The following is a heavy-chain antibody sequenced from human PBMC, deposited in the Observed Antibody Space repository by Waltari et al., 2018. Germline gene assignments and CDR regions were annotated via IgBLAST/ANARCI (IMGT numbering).Heavy chain of an antibody. CDR3: ARLDSRSGSYYFDY. J-gene: IGHJ4*02. D-gene: IGHD1-26*01. V-gene: IGHV4-39*01. CDR2: IYYSGST. Sequence: QLQLQESGPGLVKPSETLSLTCTVSGGPISSSNYYWGWTRHPPGKGLEWIGNIYYSGSTYYNPSLKSRVTIYIDTSKNQFSLKLSSVTAADTAVYFCARLDSRSGSYYFDYWGQGTLVTVSS. CDR1: GGPISSSNYY.